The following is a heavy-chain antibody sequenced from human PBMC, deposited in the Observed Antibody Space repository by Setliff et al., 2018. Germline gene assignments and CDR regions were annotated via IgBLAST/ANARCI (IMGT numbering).Heavy chain of an antibody. J-gene: IGHJ6*03. CDR2: INHSGGT. Sequence: SETLSLTCAVQGGPFSGYYWSWIRQPPGKGLESIGDINHSGGTNYNPSLKSRVTVSIDTSKNHFSLKLSSVTAADTAIYYCARHDARGYYYYMDVWGEGTTVTVSS. V-gene: IGHV4-34*01. D-gene: IGHD3-10*01. CDR3: ARHDARGYYYYMDV. CDR1: GGPFSGYY.